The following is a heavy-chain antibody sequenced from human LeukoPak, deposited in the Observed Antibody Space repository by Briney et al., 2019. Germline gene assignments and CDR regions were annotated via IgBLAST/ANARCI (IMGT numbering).Heavy chain of an antibody. D-gene: IGHD3-9*01. CDR2: ISSSSSYT. CDR3: ATNYDILTGSPKDDAFDI. V-gene: IGHV3-11*03. CDR1: GFTFSDYY. Sequence: GGSLRLSCAASGFTFSDYYMSWIRQAPGKGLEWVSYISSSSSYTNYADSVKGRFTISRDNAKNSLYLQMNSLRGEDTAVYYCATNYDILTGSPKDDAFDIWGQGTMVTVSS. J-gene: IGHJ3*02.